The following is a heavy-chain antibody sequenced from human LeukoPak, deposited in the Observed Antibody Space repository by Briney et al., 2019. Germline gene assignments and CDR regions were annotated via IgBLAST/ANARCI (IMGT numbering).Heavy chain of an antibody. CDR2: ISGSGGTT. V-gene: IGHV3-23*01. J-gene: IGHJ3*02. Sequence: PGGSLRLSCAASGFTFSNYGMSWVRQAPGKGLEWVSAISGSGGTTYYADSVKGRFTISRDNSENTLYLQMNSLRAEDTAVYYCAKRDRAVYHAFDIWGQGTMVTVSS. D-gene: IGHD2-8*01. CDR1: GFTFSNYG. CDR3: AKRDRAVYHAFDI.